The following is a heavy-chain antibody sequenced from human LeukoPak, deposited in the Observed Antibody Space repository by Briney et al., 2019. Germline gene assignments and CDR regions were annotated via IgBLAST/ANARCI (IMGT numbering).Heavy chain of an antibody. J-gene: IGHJ4*02. V-gene: IGHV3-7*01. CDR1: GFTFSSYW. Sequence: PGGSLRLSCAASGFTFSSYWMSWVRQAPGKGLEWVANMDLDGSEKYYVDSVKGRFTTSRDNAKNSLYLQMNSLRAEDTAVYYCAREDHSKYEYWGQGTLVTVSS. CDR2: MDLDGSEK. CDR3: AREDHSKYEY. D-gene: IGHD4-11*01.